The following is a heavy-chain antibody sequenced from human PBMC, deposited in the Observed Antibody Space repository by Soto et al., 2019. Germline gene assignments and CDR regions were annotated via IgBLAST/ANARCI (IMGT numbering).Heavy chain of an antibody. CDR3: ARQGEHSSSWYFDY. CDR2: IYYSGST. J-gene: IGHJ4*02. CDR1: GGSISSYY. Sequence: SETLSLTCTVSGGSISSYYWSWIRQSPGKGLEWIGYIYYSGSTNYNPSLKSRVTISVDTSKNQFSLKLSSVTAADAAVYYCARQGEHSSSWYFDYWGQGTLVTVSS. D-gene: IGHD6-13*01. V-gene: IGHV4-59*08.